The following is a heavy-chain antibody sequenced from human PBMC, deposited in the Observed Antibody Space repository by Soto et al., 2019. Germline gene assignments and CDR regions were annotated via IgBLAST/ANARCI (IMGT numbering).Heavy chain of an antibody. CDR2: INHSGST. J-gene: IGHJ2*01. D-gene: IGHD3-9*01. CDR1: GGSFSGYY. CDR3: ARGGTDDILTGYRDRYWYFDL. Sequence: PSETLSLTCAVYGGSFSGYYWSWIRQPPGKGLEWIGEINHSGSTNYNPSLKSRVTISVDTSKNQFSLKLSSVTAADTAVYYCARGGTDDILTGYRDRYWYFDLWGRGTLVTVSS. V-gene: IGHV4-34*01.